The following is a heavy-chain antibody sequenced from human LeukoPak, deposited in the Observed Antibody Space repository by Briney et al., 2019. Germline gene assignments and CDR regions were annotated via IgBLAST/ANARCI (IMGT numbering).Heavy chain of an antibody. CDR2: ISSSSSYI. CDR1: GFTFSSYS. Sequence: GGSLRLSCAASGFTFSSYSMNWVRQAPGRGLEWVSSISSSSSYIYYADSVKGRFTISRDNAKNSLYLQMNSLRAEDTAVYYCARDQDYGSGSYQYWGQGTPVTVSS. J-gene: IGHJ4*02. V-gene: IGHV3-21*01. CDR3: ARDQDYGSGSYQY. D-gene: IGHD3-10*01.